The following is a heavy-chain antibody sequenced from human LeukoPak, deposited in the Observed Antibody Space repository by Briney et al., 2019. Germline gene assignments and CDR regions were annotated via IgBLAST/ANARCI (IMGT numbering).Heavy chain of an antibody. CDR2: ISGSGGST. D-gene: IGHD3-10*01. V-gene: IGHV3-23*01. J-gene: IGHJ4*02. CDR1: GFTFSSYA. CDR3: AKGYGSGSSRYYFDY. Sequence: GGSLRLSCGASGFTFSSYAMSWVRQAPGKGLEWVSTISGSGGSTYYADSVKGRFTISRDNSKNTLYLQMNSLRAEDTAVYYCAKGYGSGSSRYYFDYWGQGTLVTVSS.